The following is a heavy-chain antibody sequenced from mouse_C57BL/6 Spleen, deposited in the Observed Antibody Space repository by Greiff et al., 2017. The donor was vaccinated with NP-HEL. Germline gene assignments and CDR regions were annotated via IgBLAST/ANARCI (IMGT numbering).Heavy chain of an antibody. Sequence: QVQLQQSGPELVKPGASVKISCKASGYAFSSSWMNWVKQRPGKGLEWIGRIYPGDGDTNYNGKFKGKATLTADKSSSTAYMQLSSLTSEDSAVYFCASENYYGSSYGAMDYWGQGTSVTVSS. V-gene: IGHV1-82*01. CDR1: GYAFSSSW. D-gene: IGHD1-1*01. CDR3: ASENYYGSSYGAMDY. CDR2: IYPGDGDT. J-gene: IGHJ4*01.